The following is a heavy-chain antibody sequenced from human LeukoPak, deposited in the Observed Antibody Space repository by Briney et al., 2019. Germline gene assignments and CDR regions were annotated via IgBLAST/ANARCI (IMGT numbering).Heavy chain of an antibody. CDR2: IKQDGSDK. V-gene: IGHV3-7*04. D-gene: IGHD1-7*01. CDR3: ARVNYYFDS. J-gene: IGHJ4*02. Sequence: GGSLRLSCAAFGFTFSSDWMSWVRQAPGKGLEWVASIKQDGSDKYYVDSVKGRFTISRDNAMNSLYLQMNSLRAEDTAVYYCARVNYYFDSWGQGTLVTVSS. CDR1: GFTFSSDW.